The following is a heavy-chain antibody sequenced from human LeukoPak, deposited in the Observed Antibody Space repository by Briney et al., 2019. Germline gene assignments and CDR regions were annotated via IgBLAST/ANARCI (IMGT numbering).Heavy chain of an antibody. V-gene: IGHV3-23*01. CDR1: GFTFSYYA. D-gene: IGHD3-22*01. Sequence: GGSLRLSCAASGFTFSYYAMSWVRQAPGQGLEWVSAISSSGDITFYTDPVKGQFTISRDNSKNTLYLQMNSLRAEDTAVYYCAKDRPNYYESNGHYYRLNGDYWGQGTLVTVSS. CDR3: AKDRPNYYESNGHYYRLNGDY. CDR2: ISSSGDIT. J-gene: IGHJ4*02.